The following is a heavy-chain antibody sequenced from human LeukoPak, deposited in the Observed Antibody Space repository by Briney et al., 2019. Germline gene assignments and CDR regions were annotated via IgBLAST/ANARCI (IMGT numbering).Heavy chain of an antibody. V-gene: IGHV4-59*01. D-gene: IGHD3-10*01. CDR2: IYYSGST. J-gene: IGHJ3*02. Sequence: SETLSLTCTVSGGSISSYYWSWIRQPPGKGLEWIGYIYYSGSTNYNPSLKSRVTISVDTSKNQFSLKLRSVTAADTAVYYCARVVGGLLWFGELLAFDIWGQGTMVTVSS. CDR3: ARVVGGLLWFGELLAFDI. CDR1: GGSISSYY.